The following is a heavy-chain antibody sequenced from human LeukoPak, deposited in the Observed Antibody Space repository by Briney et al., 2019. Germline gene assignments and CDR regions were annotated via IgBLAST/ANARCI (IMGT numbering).Heavy chain of an antibody. V-gene: IGHV3-30-3*01. D-gene: IGHD4-17*01. Sequence: PGRSLRLSCAASGFTFSSYAMHWVRQAPGRGLEWVAVISYVGSNKYYADSVKGRFTISRDNSKNTLYLQMNSLRAEDTAVYYCARDYGDYGSYYGMDVWGQGTTVTVSS. CDR2: ISYVGSNK. J-gene: IGHJ6*02. CDR3: ARDYGDYGSYYGMDV. CDR1: GFTFSSYA.